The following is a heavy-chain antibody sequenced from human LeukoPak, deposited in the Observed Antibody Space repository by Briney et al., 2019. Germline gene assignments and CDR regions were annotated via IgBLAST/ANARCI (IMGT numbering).Heavy chain of an antibody. V-gene: IGHV3-53*01. Sequence: GGSLRLSCAASGVTASSDYMNWVRQAPGKGLERVSLIYSSGSTYYADSVKGRFTISRDNSKKTLYLQMNSLSADDTAVYYCARELVSKRDAFDIWGQGTMVTVSS. J-gene: IGHJ3*02. CDR1: GVTASSDY. CDR3: ARELVSKRDAFDI. CDR2: IYSSGST. D-gene: IGHD2-2*01.